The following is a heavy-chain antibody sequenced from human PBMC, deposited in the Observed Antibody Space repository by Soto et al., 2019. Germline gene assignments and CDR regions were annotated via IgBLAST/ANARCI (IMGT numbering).Heavy chain of an antibody. D-gene: IGHD3-16*01. CDR2: IWYDGSNK. CDR1: GFTFSSYG. CDR3: ARDFHDYIWGSYGLDAFDI. J-gene: IGHJ3*02. Sequence: QVQLVESGGGVVQPGRSLRLSCAASGFTFSSYGMHWVRQAPGKGLEWVAVIWYDGSNKYYADSVKGRFTISRDNSNNTLYLQMNSLRAEDTAVYYCARDFHDYIWGSYGLDAFDIWGQGTMVTVSS. V-gene: IGHV3-33*01.